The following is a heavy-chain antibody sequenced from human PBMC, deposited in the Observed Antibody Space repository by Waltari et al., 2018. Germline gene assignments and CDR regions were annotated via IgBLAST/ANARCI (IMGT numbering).Heavy chain of an antibody. CDR3: AKAPLTGTAGYFDY. CDR2: ISWNSGSI. J-gene: IGHJ4*02. V-gene: IGHV3-9*01. D-gene: IGHD1-20*01. CDR1: GFTFGDYA. Sequence: EVQLVESGGGLVQPGRYLRLSCTASGFTFGDYAMSWVRQAPGKGLEWVSGISWNSGSIGYADSVKGRFTISRDNAKNSLYLQMNSLRAEDTALYYCAKAPLTGTAGYFDYWGQGTLVTVSS.